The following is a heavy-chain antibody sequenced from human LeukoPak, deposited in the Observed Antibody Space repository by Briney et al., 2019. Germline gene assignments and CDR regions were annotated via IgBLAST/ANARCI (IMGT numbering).Heavy chain of an antibody. Sequence: GGSLRLSCAASGFTFSSYGMHWVRQAPGKGLEWVAVISYDGSNKYYADSVKGRFTISRDNPKNTLYLQMNSLRAEDTAVYYCAKDKGIAAAYEAQYNWFDPWGQGTLVTVSS. V-gene: IGHV3-30*18. J-gene: IGHJ5*02. CDR3: AKDKGIAAAYEAQYNWFDP. CDR2: ISYDGSNK. CDR1: GFTFSSYG. D-gene: IGHD6-13*01.